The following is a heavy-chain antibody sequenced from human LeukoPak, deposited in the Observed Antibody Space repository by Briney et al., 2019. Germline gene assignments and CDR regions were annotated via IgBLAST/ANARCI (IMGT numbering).Heavy chain of an antibody. CDR3: AKDITSGSPY. D-gene: IGHD2/OR15-2a*01. Sequence: GGSLRLSCAASGFTFDDYAMPWGRQAPGQGKAWVSLISGDGGSTYYADSVKGRFTISRDNSKNSLYLQMNSLGTEDTALYYCAKDITSGSPYWGQGTLVTVSS. J-gene: IGHJ4*02. V-gene: IGHV3-43*02. CDR2: ISGDGGST. CDR1: GFTFDDYA.